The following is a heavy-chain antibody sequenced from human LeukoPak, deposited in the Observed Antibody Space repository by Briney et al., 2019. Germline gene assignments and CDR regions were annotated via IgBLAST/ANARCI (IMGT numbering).Heavy chain of an antibody. CDR3: ARYYYDRAVGPFDY. CDR1: GYTFTNYW. J-gene: IGHJ4*02. V-gene: IGHV5-51*01. CDR2: IYPDDSDI. Sequence: ESLKISCKGSGYTFTNYWIGWVRQMPGKGLEWMGIIYPDDSDIRYSPSFQGQVTISADKSITTAYLQWSSLKASDTAMYYCARYYYDRAVGPFDYWGRGSLVTVAS. D-gene: IGHD3-22*01.